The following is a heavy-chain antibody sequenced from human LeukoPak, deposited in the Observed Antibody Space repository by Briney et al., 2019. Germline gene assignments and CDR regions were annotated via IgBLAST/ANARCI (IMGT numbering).Heavy chain of an antibody. J-gene: IGHJ6*02. V-gene: IGHV4-31*03. CDR3: ASLAAAIYYYGMDV. Sequence: PSQTLSLTCTVSGGSISSGGYYWSWIRQHPGKGLEWIGYIYYSGSTYYNPSLKSRVTISVDTSKNQFSLKLSSVTAADTAVYYCASLAAAIYYYGMDVWGQGTTVTVSS. CDR2: IYYSGST. D-gene: IGHD2-2*02. CDR1: GGSISSGGYY.